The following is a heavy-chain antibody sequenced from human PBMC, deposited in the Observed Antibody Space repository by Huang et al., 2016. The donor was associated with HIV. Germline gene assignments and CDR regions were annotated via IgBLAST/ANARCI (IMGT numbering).Heavy chain of an antibody. CDR3: ASRTTVTTTSNYHYFYMDV. CDR2: IYYIGNG. V-gene: IGHV4-39*01. J-gene: IGHJ6*03. CDR1: GGSISSSGYY. D-gene: IGHD4-17*01. Sequence: QLQLQESGPGLVKPSETLSLTCTVSGGSISSSGYYWGWIRQSPGKGLEWIGSIYYIGNGYYNPSLKSRGTMSVDRSSNQFSLKMHSVTAADTAVYYCASRTTVTTTSNYHYFYMDVWGKGTTVIVSS.